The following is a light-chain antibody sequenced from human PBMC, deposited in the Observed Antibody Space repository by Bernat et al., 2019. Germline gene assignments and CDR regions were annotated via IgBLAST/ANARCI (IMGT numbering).Light chain of an antibody. J-gene: IGKJ1*01. CDR1: QSISSY. Sequence: DIQMTQSPSSLSASVGDRVTITCRASQSISSYLNWYQQKPGKAPELLIYGASSLQSGVPSRFSGSGSGTDFTLTISSLQPEAFATYYCQQSYSMPRAFGQGSKVEIK. CDR3: QQSYSMPRA. V-gene: IGKV1-39*01. CDR2: GAS.